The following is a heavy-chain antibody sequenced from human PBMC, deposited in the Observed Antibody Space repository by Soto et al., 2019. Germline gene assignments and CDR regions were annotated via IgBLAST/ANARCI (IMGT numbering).Heavy chain of an antibody. V-gene: IGHV4-59*01. J-gene: IGHJ3*02. CDR1: GGSISSYY. D-gene: IGHD3-22*01. CDR3: ARGPDIDMIVVGGIAFDI. Sequence: QVQLQESGPGLVKPSETLSLTCTVSGGSISSYYWSWIRQPPGKGLEWIGYIYYSGSTNYNPSLKSRVTISVATSKNQFSLKLSSVTAADTAVYYCARGPDIDMIVVGGIAFDIWGQGTMVTVSS. CDR2: IYYSGST.